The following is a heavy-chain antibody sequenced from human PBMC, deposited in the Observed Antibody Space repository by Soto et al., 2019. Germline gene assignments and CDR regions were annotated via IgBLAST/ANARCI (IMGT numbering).Heavy chain of an antibody. CDR3: ARGSRGYDFWSGYYYQPVFDY. V-gene: IGHV1-8*01. J-gene: IGHJ4*02. CDR1: GYTFTSYD. CDR2: MNPKSGNT. Sequence: GASVKLSCKASGYTFTSYDTNWVRQVTGQGLEWMGWMNPKSGNTGYAQKFQGRVTMTRNTSITTAYMELSSLRSKDTDVYYCARGSRGYDFWSGYYYQPVFDYWGQGTLVTVSS. D-gene: IGHD3-3*01.